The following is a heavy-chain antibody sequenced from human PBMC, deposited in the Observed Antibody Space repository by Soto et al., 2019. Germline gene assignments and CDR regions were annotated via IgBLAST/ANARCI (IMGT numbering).Heavy chain of an antibody. CDR2: IYWDDDK. CDR1: GFSLSTSGVG. J-gene: IGHJ4*02. D-gene: IGHD2-15*01. CDR3: AHRRSYCSGGSCYSGFDY. Sequence: QITLKESGPTLVKPTQTLTLTCTFSGFSLSTSGVGVGWIRQPPGKALEWLALIYWDDDKRYSPSLKSRLTITKDTAKNQVVLTMTNMDPVDTATYYCAHRRSYCSGGSCYSGFDYWGQGTLVTVSS. V-gene: IGHV2-5*02.